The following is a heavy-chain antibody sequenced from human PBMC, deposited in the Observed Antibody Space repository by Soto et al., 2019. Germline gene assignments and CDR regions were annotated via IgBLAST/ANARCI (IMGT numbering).Heavy chain of an antibody. D-gene: IGHD2-15*01. V-gene: IGHV3-53*04. CDR3: ARAGLPNAFDI. J-gene: IGHJ3*02. CDR2: IYSGGST. CDR1: GLTVSTNY. Sequence: EVPLVESGGALVQPGGSLRLSCAASGLTVSTNYMSWVRQAPGKGLEWVSVIYSGGSTYYADSVKGRFTISRHNSKNTLYLQMNSLRAEDTAVYYCARAGLPNAFDIWGQGTMVTVSS.